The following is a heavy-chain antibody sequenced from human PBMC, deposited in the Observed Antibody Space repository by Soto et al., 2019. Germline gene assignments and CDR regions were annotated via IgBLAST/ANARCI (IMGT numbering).Heavy chain of an antibody. V-gene: IGHV4-4*02. D-gene: IGHD3-16*02. CDR2: IYHSGST. J-gene: IGHJ4*02. Sequence: PSETLSLTCAVSSGSISSSNWWSWVRQPPGKGLEWIGEIYHSGSTNYNPSLKSRVTISVDKSKNQFSLKLSSVTAADTAVYYCARDNRRHGYRGYYFDYWGQGTLVTVSS. CDR3: ARDNRRHGYRGYYFDY. CDR1: SGSISSSNW.